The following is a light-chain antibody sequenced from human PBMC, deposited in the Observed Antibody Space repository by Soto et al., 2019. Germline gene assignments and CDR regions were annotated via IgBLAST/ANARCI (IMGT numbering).Light chain of an antibody. Sequence: EIVLTQSPGTLSLSPGERATLSCRASQSVSSSYLAWYQQKPGQAPRLLIYGASSRSTGIPDWFSGRGSGRDFTLTISRLEPEDFAVYYCQQYGISHQVTFGGGTKVEIK. CDR2: GAS. CDR1: QSVSSSY. J-gene: IGKJ4*01. CDR3: QQYGISHQVT. V-gene: IGKV3-20*01.